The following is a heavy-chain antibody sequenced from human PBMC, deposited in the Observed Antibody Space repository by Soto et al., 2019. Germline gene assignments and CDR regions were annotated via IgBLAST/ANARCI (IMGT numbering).Heavy chain of an antibody. CDR1: GVTFSSYG. V-gene: IGHV3-30*18. CDR3: AKEKATRGYSFLVDY. D-gene: IGHD5-18*01. Sequence: QVQLVESGGGVVQPGRSLRLSCAASGVTFSSYGMHWVRQAPGKGLEWVAVISYDGTNKYYADSVKGRFTISRDDSKNTLYLQMNSLRPEDTAVYYCAKEKATRGYSFLVDYWGQGTLFTVSS. CDR2: ISYDGTNK. J-gene: IGHJ4*02.